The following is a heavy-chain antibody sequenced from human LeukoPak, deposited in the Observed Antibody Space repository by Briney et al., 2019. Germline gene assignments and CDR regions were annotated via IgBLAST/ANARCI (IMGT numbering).Heavy chain of an antibody. D-gene: IGHD6-13*01. CDR3: ARVHHSSSWGTDDC. CDR2: IKEDGSEK. Sequence: PGGSLRLSCAAYGFTLRTYWMTWVRHVPGKGREGVANIKEDGSEKYYVDSVRGRFTISRDNAKNSLYLHMNSLRAEDTAVYYCARVHHSSSWGTDDCWGQGTLVTVSS. J-gene: IGHJ4*02. CDR1: GFTLRTYW. V-gene: IGHV3-7*01.